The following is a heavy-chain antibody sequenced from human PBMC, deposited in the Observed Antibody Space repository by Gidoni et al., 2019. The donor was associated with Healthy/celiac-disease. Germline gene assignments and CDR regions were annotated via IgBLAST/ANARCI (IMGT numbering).Heavy chain of an antibody. V-gene: IGHV1-2*02. CDR2: INPNSGGT. CDR1: GYTFTGYY. Sequence: QVQLVQSGAEVKKPGASVKVSCTASGYTFTGYYMHWVRQAPGQGLEWMGWINPNSGGTNYAQKFQGRVTMTRDTSISTAYMELSRLRSDDTAVYYCARERGYSGYDYVVDYWGQGTLVTVSS. CDR3: ARERGYSGYDYVVDY. D-gene: IGHD5-12*01. J-gene: IGHJ4*02.